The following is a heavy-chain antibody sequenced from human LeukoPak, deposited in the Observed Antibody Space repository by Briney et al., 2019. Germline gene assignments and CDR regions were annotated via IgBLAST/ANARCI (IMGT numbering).Heavy chain of an antibody. Sequence: PSETLSLTCAVYGGSFSGYYWSWIRQPPGKGLEWIGEINHSRSTNYNPSLKSRVTISVDTSKNQFSLKLSSVTAADTAVYYCARGTGYYFDYWGQGTLVTVSS. D-gene: IGHD3-9*01. CDR3: ARGTGYYFDY. J-gene: IGHJ4*02. V-gene: IGHV4-34*01. CDR1: GGSFSGYY. CDR2: INHSRST.